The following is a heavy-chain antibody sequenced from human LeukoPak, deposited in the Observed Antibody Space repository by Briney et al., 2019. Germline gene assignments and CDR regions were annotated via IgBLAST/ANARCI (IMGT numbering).Heavy chain of an antibody. V-gene: IGHV4-59*08. CDR2: IFYSGST. CDR1: GGSISSYY. J-gene: IGHJ4*02. D-gene: IGHD3-3*01. Sequence: SETLSLTCTVSGGSISSYYWGWVRQPPGKALEWIGNIFYSGSTYYNPSRKSRVTISVDTSKNQFSLKPSSVTAADTAVYYCARVSTRLYDFWRYYFDYWGQGTLVTVSS. CDR3: ARVSTRLYDFWRYYFDY.